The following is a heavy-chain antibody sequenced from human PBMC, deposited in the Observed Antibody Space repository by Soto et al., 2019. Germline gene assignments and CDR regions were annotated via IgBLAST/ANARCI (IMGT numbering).Heavy chain of an antibody. D-gene: IGHD1-7*01. V-gene: IGHV3-23*01. J-gene: IGHJ3*02. CDR1: GFTFRTDS. CDR2: ITATGGNT. CDR3: AKCMQAYWNYDAYHI. Sequence: PWGSMTLSCAAAGFTFRTDSSTWCWQAPGKGQEWVAHITATGGNTYYADSVRGRFTISRDTSGNTLYLQMNSLRAEDTALYYCAKCMQAYWNYDAYHIWGQGTMVTVSS.